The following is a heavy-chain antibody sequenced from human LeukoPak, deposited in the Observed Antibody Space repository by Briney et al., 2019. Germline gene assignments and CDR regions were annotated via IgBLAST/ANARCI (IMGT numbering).Heavy chain of an antibody. CDR1: GGSISSYY. Sequence: SETLSLTCTVSGGSISSYYWSWIRQPLGKGLEWIGYIYYSGSTNYNPSLKSRVTISVDTSKNQFSLKLSSVTAADTAVYYCARDDRDYYDSSGFWFDPWGQGTLVTVSS. CDR2: IYYSGST. V-gene: IGHV4-59*01. D-gene: IGHD3-22*01. J-gene: IGHJ5*02. CDR3: ARDDRDYYDSSGFWFDP.